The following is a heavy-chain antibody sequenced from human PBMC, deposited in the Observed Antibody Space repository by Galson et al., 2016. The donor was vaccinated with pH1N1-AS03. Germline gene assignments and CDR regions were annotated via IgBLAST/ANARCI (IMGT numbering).Heavy chain of an antibody. CDR3: AREAHGGRYRTDAFDI. CDR2: IIPIFGTV. CDR1: GGTFNSYA. D-gene: IGHD1-26*01. Sequence: SVQVSCKASGGTFNSYALSRVRQAPGQGLEWMGGIIPIFGTVNFAQRFQGRLTITADESTSTAYMHLSSRRSDDTAVYYRAREAHGGRYRTDAFDIWGQGTMVTVSS. V-gene: IGHV1-69*13. J-gene: IGHJ3*02.